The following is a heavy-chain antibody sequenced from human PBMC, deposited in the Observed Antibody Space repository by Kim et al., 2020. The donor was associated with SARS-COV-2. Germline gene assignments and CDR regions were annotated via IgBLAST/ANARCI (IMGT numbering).Heavy chain of an antibody. D-gene: IGHD3-10*01. J-gene: IGHJ4*02. Sequence: SETLSLTCTVSGGSISSSSYYWGWIRQPPGKGLEWIGSIYYSGSTYYNPSLKSRVTISVDTSKNQFSLKLSSVTAADTAVYYCASFFGELQHGYYFDYWGQGTLVTVSS. CDR1: GGSISSSSYY. CDR3: ASFFGELQHGYYFDY. V-gene: IGHV4-39*01. CDR2: IYYSGST.